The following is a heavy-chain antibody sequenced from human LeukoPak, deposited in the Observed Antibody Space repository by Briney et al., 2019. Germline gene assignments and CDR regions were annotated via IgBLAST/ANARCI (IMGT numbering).Heavy chain of an antibody. Sequence: GGSLRLSCAVSGFTLSDWYVSWIRQAPGKGLEWVSFISSSGNTVYYAASVKGRFTIFRDHANKSQFLQMNSLRAEDTAVYYCARDRQVPAVVDYWGQGTLVAVSP. CDR3: ARDRQVPAVVDY. J-gene: IGHJ4*02. CDR1: GFTLSDWY. D-gene: IGHD2-2*01. CDR2: ISSSGNTV. V-gene: IGHV3-11*01.